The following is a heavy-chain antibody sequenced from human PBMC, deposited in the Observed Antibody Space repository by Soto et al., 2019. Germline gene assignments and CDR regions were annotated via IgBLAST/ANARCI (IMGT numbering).Heavy chain of an antibody. CDR3: ARDLGDYDDH. CDR1: GFTFSSYA. CDR2: ISSNGGST. J-gene: IGHJ4*02. D-gene: IGHD3-10*01. V-gene: IGHV3-64*01. Sequence: EVQLVESGGGLVQPGGSLRLSCAASGFTFSSYAMHWVRQAPGKGLEYVSAISSNGGSTYYANSVKGRFTISRENSNNTLYLKMGSLRAEEMAVYNCARDLGDYDDHWGQGTLVTVSS.